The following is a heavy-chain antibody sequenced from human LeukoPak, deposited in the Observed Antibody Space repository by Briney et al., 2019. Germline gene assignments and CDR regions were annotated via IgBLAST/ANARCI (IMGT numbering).Heavy chain of an antibody. J-gene: IGHJ4*02. CDR2: IKEDGSEK. CDR1: GFTVSSNY. V-gene: IGHV3-7*03. D-gene: IGHD3-22*01. Sequence: GGSLRLSCAASGFTVSSNYMSWVRQAPGKGLEWVANIKEDGSEKYYVDSVKGRFTISRDNAKNSLYLQMNSLRAEDTAVYYCARTTYYYDSRPLFDYWGQGTLVTVSS. CDR3: ARTTYYYDSRPLFDY.